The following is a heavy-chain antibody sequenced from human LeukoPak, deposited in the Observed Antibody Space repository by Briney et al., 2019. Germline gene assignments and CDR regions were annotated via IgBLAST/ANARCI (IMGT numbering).Heavy chain of an antibody. Sequence: GGSLRLSCAASGFTFSSYGMSWVRQAPGKGLEWVSAISGSGGSTYYADSVKGRFTISRDNSKNALYLQMNSLRAEDTAVYYCARVVPPTDYGSGSYFWDPYYFDYWGQGTLVTVSS. CDR3: ARVVPPTDYGSGSYFWDPYYFDY. CDR2: ISGSGGST. CDR1: GFTFSSYG. V-gene: IGHV3-23*01. D-gene: IGHD3-10*01. J-gene: IGHJ4*02.